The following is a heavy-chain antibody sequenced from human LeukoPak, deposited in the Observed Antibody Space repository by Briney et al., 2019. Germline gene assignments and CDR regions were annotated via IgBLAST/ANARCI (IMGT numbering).Heavy chain of an antibody. CDR2: ISYDGSNK. CDR3: ARDRGQWPPERAAYYFDY. CDR1: GFTFSSYA. J-gene: IGHJ4*02. D-gene: IGHD6-19*01. V-gene: IGHV3-30*04. Sequence: QTGGSLRLSCAASGFTFSSYAMHWVRQAPGKGLEWVAVISYDGSNKYYADSVKGRFTISRDNSKNTLYLQMNSLRAEDTAVYYCARDRGQWPPERAAYYFDYWGQGTLVTVSS.